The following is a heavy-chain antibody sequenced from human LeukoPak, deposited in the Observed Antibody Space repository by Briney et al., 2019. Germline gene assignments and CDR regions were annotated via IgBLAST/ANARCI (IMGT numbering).Heavy chain of an antibody. CDR3: ARDLATVVTPTGY. D-gene: IGHD4-23*01. Sequence: ASVKVSCKASGYTFTGYYMHWVRQAPGQGLEWMGWINPNSGGTNYAQKFQGRVIMTRDTSISTAYMELSRLRSDDTAVYYCARDLATVVTPTGYWGQGTLVTVSS. CDR2: INPNSGGT. CDR1: GYTFTGYY. J-gene: IGHJ4*02. V-gene: IGHV1-2*02.